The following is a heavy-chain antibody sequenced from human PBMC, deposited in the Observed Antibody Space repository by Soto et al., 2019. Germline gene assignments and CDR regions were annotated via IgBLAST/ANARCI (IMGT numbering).Heavy chain of an antibody. CDR2: ISGSGGST. Sequence: GGSLRLSCAASGFTFSSYAMSWVRQAPGKGLEWVSAISGSGGSTYYADSVKGRFTISRDNSKNTLYLQMNSLRAEDTAVYYCAKEGSVRGVPFDAFDIWGQGTMVTVS. CDR3: AKEGSVRGVPFDAFDI. V-gene: IGHV3-23*01. J-gene: IGHJ3*02. CDR1: GFTFSSYA. D-gene: IGHD3-10*01.